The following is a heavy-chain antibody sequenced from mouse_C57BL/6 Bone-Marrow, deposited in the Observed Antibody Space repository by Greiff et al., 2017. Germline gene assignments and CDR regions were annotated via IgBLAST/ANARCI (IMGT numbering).Heavy chain of an antibody. CDR2: INPSSGYT. CDR1: GYTFTSYW. J-gene: IGHJ4*01. D-gene: IGHD1-1*01. V-gene: IGHV1-7*01. Sequence: QVQLKESGAELAKPGASVKLSCKASGYTFTSYWMHWVKQRPGQGLEWIGYINPSSGYTNYNQKFKDKATLTADKSSSTAYMQLSSLTSEDSAVYYCARGYYYGYCRLYYYAMDYWGQGTSVTVSS. CDR3: ARGYYYGYCRLYYYAMDY.